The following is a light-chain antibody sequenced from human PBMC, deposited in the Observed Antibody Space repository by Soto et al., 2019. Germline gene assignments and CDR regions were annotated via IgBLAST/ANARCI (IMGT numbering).Light chain of an antibody. CDR2: EDI. Sequence: QSALTQPASVSGSPGQSITISCTGSSSDVEANKLVSWYQQHPGTAPRLLIYEDIRRPSGISSRFSGSKSGNTASLKVSGILAEDEGAYYCCSYVDHRQFVFGGGTQLTVL. CDR1: SSDVEANKL. V-gene: IGLV2-23*01. CDR3: CSYVDHRQFV. J-gene: IGLJ3*02.